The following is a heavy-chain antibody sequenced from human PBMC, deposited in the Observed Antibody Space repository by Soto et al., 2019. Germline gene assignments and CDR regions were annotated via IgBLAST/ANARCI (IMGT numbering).Heavy chain of an antibody. J-gene: IGHJ3*02. CDR1: GGSTSSYY. Sequence: SETLSLTCTVSGGSTSSYYWSWIRQPPGKGLEWIGYIYYSGSTNYNPSLKSRVTISVDTSKNQFSLKLSSVTAADTAVYYCARRGGIYCGGDCYSRAFDIWGQGTMVTVSS. D-gene: IGHD2-21*02. CDR2: IYYSGST. CDR3: ARRGGIYCGGDCYSRAFDI. V-gene: IGHV4-59*01.